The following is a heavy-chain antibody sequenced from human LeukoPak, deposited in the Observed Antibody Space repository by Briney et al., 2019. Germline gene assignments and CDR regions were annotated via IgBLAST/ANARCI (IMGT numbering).Heavy chain of an antibody. CDR2: INPNSGGT. Sequence: GASVKVSCKASGYTFTGYYMHWVRQAPGQGLEWMGWINPNSGGTNYAQKFQGRVTMTRDTSISTAYMGLSRLRSDDTAVYYCARDLGNTAMVGIRWYFDLWGRGTLVTVSS. CDR3: ARDLGNTAMVGIRWYFDL. J-gene: IGHJ2*01. D-gene: IGHD5-18*01. V-gene: IGHV1-2*02. CDR1: GYTFTGYY.